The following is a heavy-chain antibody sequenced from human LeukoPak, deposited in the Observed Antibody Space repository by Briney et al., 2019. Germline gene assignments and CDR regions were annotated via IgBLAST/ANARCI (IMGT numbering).Heavy chain of an antibody. D-gene: IGHD2-21*01. CDR2: IYTSGSS. CDR3: ARVLVMGYYYYMDV. CDR1: GGSISSGSYD. Sequence: PSQTLSLTCTVSGGSISSGSYDWYWIRQPAGKGLEWIGHIYTSGSSNYSPSLKSRVTISVDTSKNQFSLKLTSVTAADTAVYYCARVLVMGYYYYMDVWGKGTTVTISS. J-gene: IGHJ6*03. V-gene: IGHV4-61*09.